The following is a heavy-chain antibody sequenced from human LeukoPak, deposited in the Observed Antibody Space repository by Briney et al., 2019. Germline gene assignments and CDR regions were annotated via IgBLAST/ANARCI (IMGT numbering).Heavy chain of an antibody. CDR3: ARDKVATWFDYYGMDG. CDR2: ISYDGSNK. Sequence: PGRSLRLSCAASGFTFSSYAMHWVRQAPGKGLEWVAVISYDGSNKYYADSVKGRFTISRDNSKNTLYLQMNSLRAEDTAVYYCARDKVATWFDYYGMDGWGQGTTVTVSS. V-gene: IGHV3-30*04. CDR1: GFTFSSYA. D-gene: IGHD5-12*01. J-gene: IGHJ6*02.